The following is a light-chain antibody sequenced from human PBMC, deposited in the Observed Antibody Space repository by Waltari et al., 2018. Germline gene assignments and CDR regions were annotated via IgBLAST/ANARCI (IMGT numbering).Light chain of an antibody. CDR1: QTIGTY. CDR2: DAS. Sequence: VVLTQSPVTLSLSPGDTATPSCRASQTIGTYLAWYQHNLGQSPRLLIYDASTRATGIPARFSGSGSGTDFTLTISGLEAEDSAFYYCQQRYNWPPLTFGGGTKVQTK. V-gene: IGKV3-11*01. J-gene: IGKJ4*01. CDR3: QQRYNWPPLT.